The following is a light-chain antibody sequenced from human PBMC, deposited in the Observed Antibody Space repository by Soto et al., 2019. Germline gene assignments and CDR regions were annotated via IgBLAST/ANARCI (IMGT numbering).Light chain of an antibody. V-gene: IGLV1-47*01. CDR3: ADWDDSLSGRYV. CDR2: RNN. CDR1: SSNIGSNY. Sequence: QSVLTQTPSASGTPGQRVTISCSGSSSNIGSNYVYWYQQLPGTAPKLLIHRNNQRPSGVPDRFSGSKSGTAASLAISGLRSVDEADYYCADWDDSLSGRYVFGTGTKLTVL. J-gene: IGLJ1*01.